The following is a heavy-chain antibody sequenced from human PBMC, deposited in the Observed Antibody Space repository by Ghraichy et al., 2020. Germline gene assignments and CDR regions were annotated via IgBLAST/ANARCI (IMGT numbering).Heavy chain of an antibody. V-gene: IGHV4-39*01. D-gene: IGHD4-17*01. CDR3: ARGTTAITADGFDI. J-gene: IGHJ3*02. Sequence: LSLTCTVSGGSISSRSFYWGWIRQPPGKGLEWIGKIYYSGTTYYNPSLKSRITISEDTSKNQVSLKLSSVTAADTAVYFCARGTTAITADGFDIWGQGTVVTGSS. CDR2: IYYSGTT. CDR1: GGSISSRSFY.